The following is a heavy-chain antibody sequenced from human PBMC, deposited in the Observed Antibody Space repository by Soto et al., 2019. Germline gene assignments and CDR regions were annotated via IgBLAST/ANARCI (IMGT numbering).Heavy chain of an antibody. D-gene: IGHD6-19*01. Sequence: QPGGSLRLSCAASGFSFSSYAMSWVRQAPGKGLEWVSAISGGGGSTYYADSVKGRFTISRDNSKNTLHLQMNSLRAEDTAVYYCAKRLSYNSGWYYFDYWGPGTLVTVSS. CDR3: AKRLSYNSGWYYFDY. V-gene: IGHV3-23*01. CDR1: GFSFSSYA. CDR2: ISGGGGST. J-gene: IGHJ4*02.